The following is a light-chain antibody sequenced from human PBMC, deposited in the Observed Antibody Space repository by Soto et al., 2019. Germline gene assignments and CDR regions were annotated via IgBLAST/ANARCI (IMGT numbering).Light chain of an antibody. CDR2: DAS. Sequence: EIVLTQSPATLSVSPLERAPLXCRASQSVSSRLAWYQQKRGQAPRLLIYDASTRATGIPARFSGSGAGTDFTLKINTVEAEDVGVYYCMQDALYSTFGQGTKVDIK. J-gene: IGKJ1*01. CDR3: MQDALYST. CDR1: QSVSSR. V-gene: IGKV3-15*01.